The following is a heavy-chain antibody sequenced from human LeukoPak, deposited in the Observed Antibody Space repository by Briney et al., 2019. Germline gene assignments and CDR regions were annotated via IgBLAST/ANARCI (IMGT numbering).Heavy chain of an antibody. CDR2: INPNSGGT. CDR3: ARDFMTTKFNWFDP. V-gene: IGHV1-2*02. CDR1: GYPFTGYY. J-gene: IGHJ5*02. D-gene: IGHD4-11*01. Sequence: ASVKVSCKASGYPFTGYYMQWVRQAPGQGLEWMGWINPNSGGTNYAQKFQGRVTMTRDTSISTAYMELSRLRSDDTAVYYCARDFMTTKFNWFDPWGQGTLVAVSS.